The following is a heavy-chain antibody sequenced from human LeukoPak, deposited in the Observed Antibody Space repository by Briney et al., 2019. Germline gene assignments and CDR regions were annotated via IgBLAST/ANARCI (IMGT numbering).Heavy chain of an antibody. CDR1: GYTFTSYG. CDR2: ISAYNGNT. D-gene: IGHD3-3*01. V-gene: IGHV1-18*01. J-gene: IGHJ5*02. Sequence: VASVKVSCKASGYTFTSYGISWVRQAPGQGLEWMGWISAYNGNTNYAQKLQGRVTMTTDTSTSTAYMELRSLRSDDTAVYYCARVGVTPLPMYNWFDPWGQGTLVTVSS. CDR3: ARVGVTPLPMYNWFDP.